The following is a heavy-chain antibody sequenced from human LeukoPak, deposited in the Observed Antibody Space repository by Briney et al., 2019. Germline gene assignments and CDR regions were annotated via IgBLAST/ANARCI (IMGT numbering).Heavy chain of an antibody. V-gene: IGHV4-59*12. CDR1: GGSISSYY. D-gene: IGHD2-21*02. J-gene: IGHJ3*01. CDR2: IYYSGST. Sequence: SETLSLTCTVSGGSISSYYWSWIRQPPGKGLEWIGYIYYSGSTNYNPSLKSRVTMPVDTSTNQFSLKLSSVTAAEPTVYYCAGDRVGVTGNSAFDFWGQGTMVTVSS. CDR3: AGDRVGVTGNSAFDF.